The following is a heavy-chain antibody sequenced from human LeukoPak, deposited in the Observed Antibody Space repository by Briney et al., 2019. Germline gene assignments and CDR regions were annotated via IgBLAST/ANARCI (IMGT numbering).Heavy chain of an antibody. D-gene: IGHD3-10*01. CDR3: ARLLKGLYYGSGSGPYYYYMDV. Sequence: KPSETLSLTCTVSGGSISSYYWTWIRQPPGKGLQWIGYIYYSGSTNYNPSLRSRVTISVDTSKNQFSLRLSSVTAADTAVYYCARLLKGLYYGSGSGPYYYYMDVWGKGTTVTVSS. CDR2: IYYSGST. J-gene: IGHJ6*03. CDR1: GGSISSYY. V-gene: IGHV4-59*08.